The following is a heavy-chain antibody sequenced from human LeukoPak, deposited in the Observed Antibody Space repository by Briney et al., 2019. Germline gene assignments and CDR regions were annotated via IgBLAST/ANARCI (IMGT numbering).Heavy chain of an antibody. Sequence: QPGGSLRLSCAASGFTFSSYWMSWVRQAPGKGLEWVANIKQDGSEKYYVDSVKGRFTISRDNAKNSLYLQMNSLRAEDTAVYYCAREGTICSSTSCCIPDWFDPWGQGTLVTVSS. D-gene: IGHD2-2*01. CDR3: AREGTICSSTSCCIPDWFDP. V-gene: IGHV3-7*01. CDR2: IKQDGSEK. J-gene: IGHJ5*02. CDR1: GFTFSSYW.